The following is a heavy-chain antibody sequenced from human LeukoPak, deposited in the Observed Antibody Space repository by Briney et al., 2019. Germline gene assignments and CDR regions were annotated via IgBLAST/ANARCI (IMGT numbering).Heavy chain of an antibody. D-gene: IGHD3-10*01. J-gene: IGHJ4*02. V-gene: IGHV1-2*02. Sequence: ASVKVSCKASGYTFTGYYMHWVRQAPGQGLEWMGWINPNSGGTNYAQKFQGRVTMTRDTSIGTAYMELSRLRSDDTAVYYCARDQTKVRGDSYFDYWGQGTLVTVSS. CDR3: ARDQTKVRGDSYFDY. CDR1: GYTFTGYY. CDR2: INPNSGGT.